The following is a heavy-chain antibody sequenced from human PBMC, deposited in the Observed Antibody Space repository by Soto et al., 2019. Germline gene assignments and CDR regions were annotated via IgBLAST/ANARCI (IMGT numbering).Heavy chain of an antibody. CDR3: AGGGCASDI. Sequence: QVQLQESGPGLVKPSETLSLICTVSGGSISSYYWTWIRQPPGKGLEWIGYISYSGSTKYNPSLKXPXTXXNGPSKNQFPPKLSSVPAAGTAVYYWAGGGCASDIWGQGTMVTVSS. J-gene: IGHJ3*02. V-gene: IGHV4-59*12. CDR1: GGSISSYY. D-gene: IGHD3-16*01. CDR2: ISYSGST.